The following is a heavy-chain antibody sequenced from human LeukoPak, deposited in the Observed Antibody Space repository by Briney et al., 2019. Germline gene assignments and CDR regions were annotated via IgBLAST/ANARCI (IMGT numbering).Heavy chain of an antibody. V-gene: IGHV1-8*01. Sequence: ASVKVSCKASGYTFTSYDINWVRQATGQGLEWMGWMNPNSGNTGYAQKFQGRVTMTRNTSISTAYMELSSLRSEDTAVYYCARRSLDRYCSSTSCYTLYYMDVWGKGTTVTVSS. J-gene: IGHJ6*03. CDR2: MNPNSGNT. CDR1: GYTFTSYD. CDR3: ARRSLDRYCSSTSCYTLYYMDV. D-gene: IGHD2-2*02.